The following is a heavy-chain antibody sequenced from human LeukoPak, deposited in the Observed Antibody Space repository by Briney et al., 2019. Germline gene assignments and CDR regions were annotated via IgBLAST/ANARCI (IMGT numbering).Heavy chain of an antibody. Sequence: PGGSLRLSCGASGFTFSSYAMAWVRQAPGKGLEWVSAISGSGENTYFADSVKGRFTTSRDNSKNTLYLEMNSLRAADTAVYYCARDRGFYGAASYKEYFQHWGQGTLVSVSS. CDR1: GFTFSSYA. J-gene: IGHJ1*01. CDR3: ARDRGFYGAASYKEYFQH. V-gene: IGHV3-23*01. CDR2: ISGSGENT. D-gene: IGHD3-10*01.